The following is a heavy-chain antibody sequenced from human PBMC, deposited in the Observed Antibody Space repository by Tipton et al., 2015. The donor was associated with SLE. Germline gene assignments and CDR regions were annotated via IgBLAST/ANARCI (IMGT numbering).Heavy chain of an antibody. CDR3: ARGGYGTPMGN. CDR2: IIPIFGTS. D-gene: IGHD5-18*01. CDR1: GGTFSTYV. J-gene: IGHJ4*02. V-gene: IGHV1-69*05. Sequence: QSGPEVKKPGSSVKVSCKASGGTFSTYVISWVRQAPGQGLEWMGGIIPIFGTSNYAQKFQGRVTITTDESTSTAYMELSSLRSEDTAVYYCARGGYGTPMGNWGQGTLVTVSS.